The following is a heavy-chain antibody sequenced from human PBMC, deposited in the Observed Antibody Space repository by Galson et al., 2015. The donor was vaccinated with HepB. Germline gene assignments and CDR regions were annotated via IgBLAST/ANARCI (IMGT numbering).Heavy chain of an antibody. Sequence: LSLTCTVSGDSISSYTYYWSWIRQPAGKGLEWIGRIYVTGSSDYNPSLKSRVTMSLQTSKNQFSLRLSSVTAADTAVYYCARDKGGDFTVTPDFWGPGTLVTVSS. D-gene: IGHD4-11*01. CDR1: GDSISSYTYY. CDR3: ARDKGGDFTVTPDF. CDR2: IYVTGSS. V-gene: IGHV4-61*02. J-gene: IGHJ4*02.